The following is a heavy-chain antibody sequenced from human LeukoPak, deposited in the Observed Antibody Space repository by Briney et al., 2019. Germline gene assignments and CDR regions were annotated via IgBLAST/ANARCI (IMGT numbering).Heavy chain of an antibody. Sequence: SVKVSCKASGGTFSTYAITWVRQAPGQGLEWMGGIIPIFGTANYAQKFQDRVTITTDASTSTVYMELTSLRSEDTTVYYCARTPQHSYYYYNMDVWGKGTTVTVAS. V-gene: IGHV1-69*05. J-gene: IGHJ6*03. CDR2: IIPIFGTA. CDR1: GGTFSTYA. CDR3: ARTPQHSYYYYNMDV. D-gene: IGHD5-18*01.